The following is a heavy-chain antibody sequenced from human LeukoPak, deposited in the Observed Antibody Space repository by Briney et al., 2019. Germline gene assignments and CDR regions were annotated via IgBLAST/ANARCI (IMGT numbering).Heavy chain of an antibody. D-gene: IGHD2-2*01. J-gene: IGHJ4*02. CDR3: ARDLGYCSSTSCLKGFDY. CDR1: GFTFSSYE. V-gene: IGHV3-48*03. CDR2: ISSSGSTI. Sequence: GGSLRLSCAASGFTFSSYEMNWVRQAPGKGLEWVSYISSSGSTIYYADSVKGRFTISRDNAKNSLYLQMNSLRAEDTAVYYCARDLGYCSSTSCLKGFDYWGQGTLVTVSS.